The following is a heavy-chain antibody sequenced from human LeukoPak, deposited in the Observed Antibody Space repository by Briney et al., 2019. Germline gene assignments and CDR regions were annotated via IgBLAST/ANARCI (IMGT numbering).Heavy chain of an antibody. CDR1: GYSISSGYY. D-gene: IGHD3-22*01. CDR2: IYHSGST. Sequence: PSETLSLTCAVSGYSISSGYYWGWIRQPPGKGLEWIGSIYHSGSTYYNPSLKSRVTKSVDTSKNQFSLKLSSVTAADTAVYYCARSFTYYYDSSGYKGPWGQGTLVTVSS. CDR3: ARSFTYYYDSSGYKGP. V-gene: IGHV4-38-2*01. J-gene: IGHJ5*02.